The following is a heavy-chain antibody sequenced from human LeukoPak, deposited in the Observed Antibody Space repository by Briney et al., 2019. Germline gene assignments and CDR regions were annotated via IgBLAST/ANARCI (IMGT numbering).Heavy chain of an antibody. V-gene: IGHV3-33*01. D-gene: IGHD5-12*01. J-gene: IGHJ4*02. Sequence: GRSLMLSCAASGFTFSSYGMHWGRQAPGKGLERGGVIWNDGGSKYYAASFEGRFTISSDNSTNALSLQMNSLRAEDTAVYYCARDFYSGYDRCPAYWGQGTLVTVSS. CDR1: GFTFSSYG. CDR2: IWNDGGSK. CDR3: ARDFYSGYDRCPAY.